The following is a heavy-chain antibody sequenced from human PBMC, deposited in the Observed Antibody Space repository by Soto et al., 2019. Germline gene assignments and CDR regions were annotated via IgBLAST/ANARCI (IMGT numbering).Heavy chain of an antibody. CDR2: HSAGGSET. CDR3: VRPGRTALEFV. Sequence: GGSLRLSCVASGFTFSSHWMGWVRQAPGKGPEWVAIHSAGGSETYHVGSVKGRFTISRDNAKNSLYLEMGSLRAEDTGIYYCVRPGRTALEFVWGRGILVIVSS. J-gene: IGHJ4*02. CDR1: GFTFSSHW. V-gene: IGHV3-7*01. D-gene: IGHD1-1*01.